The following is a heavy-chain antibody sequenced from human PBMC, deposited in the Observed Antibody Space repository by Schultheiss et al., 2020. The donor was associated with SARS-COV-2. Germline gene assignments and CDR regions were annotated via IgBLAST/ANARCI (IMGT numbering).Heavy chain of an antibody. CDR2: MNPNSGNT. J-gene: IGHJ4*02. CDR3: HCGSGSFDY. Sequence: ASVKVSCKASGYTFTSYDINWVRQATGQGLEWMGWMNPNSGNTGYAQKFQGRVTITRDMSTSTAYMELSSLRSEDTAVYYCHCGSGSFDYWGQGTLVTVSS. V-gene: IGHV1-8*03. D-gene: IGHD3-10*01. CDR1: GYTFTSYD.